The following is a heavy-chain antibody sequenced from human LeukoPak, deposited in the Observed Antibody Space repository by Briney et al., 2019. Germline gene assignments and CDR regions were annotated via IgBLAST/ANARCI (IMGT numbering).Heavy chain of an antibody. CDR3: ARDLPFED. V-gene: IGHV1-2*06. D-gene: IGHD2/OR15-2a*01. CDR2: IYPSSGGT. Sequence: GASVKVSCKASGYTFTNYHMHWVRQAPGQGLEWMGRIYPSSGGTNYAQKFQGRITLTTDTSINTAYMELSRLRFDDTAVYYCARDLPFEDWGQGTLVTVPS. J-gene: IGHJ4*02. CDR1: GYTFTNYH.